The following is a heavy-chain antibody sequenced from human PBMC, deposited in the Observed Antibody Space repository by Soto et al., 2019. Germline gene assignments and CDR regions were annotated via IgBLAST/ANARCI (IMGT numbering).Heavy chain of an antibody. CDR2: IYYSGST. CDR1: GGSISIGGYY. Sequence: PSETLSLTCTVSGGSISIGGYYWIWIRQHPGKGLEWIGYIYYSGSTYYNPSLKSRVTISVDTSKNQFSLKLSSVTAADTAVYYRAGRDYGDGLDYWGQGTLVTVSS. CDR3: AGRDYGDGLDY. D-gene: IGHD4-17*01. J-gene: IGHJ4*02. V-gene: IGHV4-31*03.